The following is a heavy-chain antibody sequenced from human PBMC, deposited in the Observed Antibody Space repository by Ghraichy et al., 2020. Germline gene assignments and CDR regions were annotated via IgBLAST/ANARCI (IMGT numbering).Heavy chain of an antibody. CDR3: ARGGYWRLDP. CDR2: INHSGST. V-gene: IGHV4-34*01. J-gene: IGHJ5*02. CDR1: GGSFSDYY. D-gene: IGHD3-22*01. Sequence: LSLTCAVYGGSFSDYYWSWIRQPPGKGLEWIGEINHSGSTSYNPSLKSRVAISVDTSRNHFSLKLSSVTAADTAVYYCARGGYWRLDPWGQGTLVTVSS.